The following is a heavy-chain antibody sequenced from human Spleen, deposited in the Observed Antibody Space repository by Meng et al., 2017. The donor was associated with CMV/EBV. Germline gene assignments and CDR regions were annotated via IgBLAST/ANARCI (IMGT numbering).Heavy chain of an antibody. V-gene: IGHV4-34*02. CDR2: INHSGVT. CDR3: ARMTTGWCDY. CDR1: GGSFSNYY. J-gene: IGHJ4*02. D-gene: IGHD6-19*01. Sequence: QVQLQPGGVGLLKPSDTLSLTCVVYGGSFSNYYWDWFRQSPGKGLEWIGEINHSGVTHYNPSLKSRVTISLDTSKNQFSLNLKSVTAADTAVYYCARMTTGWCDYWGQGTLVTVSS.